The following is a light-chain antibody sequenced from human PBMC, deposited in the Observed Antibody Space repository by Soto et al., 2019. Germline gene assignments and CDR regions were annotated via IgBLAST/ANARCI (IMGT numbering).Light chain of an antibody. CDR1: QSVSSNT. J-gene: IGKJ1*01. CDR3: QEYGTSRT. Sequence: ENVLTQSPGILSLSPGERATLSCRASQSVSSNTLAWYQQKPGQAPRLLIYGASSRATGIPDRFSGSASGTDFARTISRLEPEDSAVYYCQEYGTSRTFGQGTKVEIK. V-gene: IGKV3-20*01. CDR2: GAS.